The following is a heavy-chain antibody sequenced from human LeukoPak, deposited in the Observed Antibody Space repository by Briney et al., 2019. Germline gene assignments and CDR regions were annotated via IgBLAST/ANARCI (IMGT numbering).Heavy chain of an antibody. D-gene: IGHD3-9*01. V-gene: IGHV3-11*01. J-gene: IGHJ4*02. CDR1: GFTFSDYY. CDR2: ISSSGSTI. CDR3: ARVRAGYYPSNFDY. Sequence: KPGGSLRLSCAASGFTFSDYYMSWIRQAPGKGLEWASYISSSGSTIYYADSVKGRFTISRDNAKNSLYLQMNSLRAEDTAVYYCARVRAGYYPSNFDYWGQGTLVTVSS.